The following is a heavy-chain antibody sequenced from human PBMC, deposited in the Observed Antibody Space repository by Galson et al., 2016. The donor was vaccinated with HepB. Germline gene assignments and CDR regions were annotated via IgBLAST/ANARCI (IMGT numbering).Heavy chain of an antibody. D-gene: IGHD5-18*01. J-gene: IGHJ4*02. V-gene: IGHV4-59*01. CDR1: GDSISPYF. Sequence: TLSLTCTVSGDSISPYFWTWIRQPPGKGLEWIGYISYTGTTKYNPSLKSRLTISIDAPRRQFSLRLSSVTAADTAVYYCARGGRKGLWGYYFDYWGQGALVPVSS. CDR2: ISYTGTT. CDR3: ARGGRKGLWGYYFDY.